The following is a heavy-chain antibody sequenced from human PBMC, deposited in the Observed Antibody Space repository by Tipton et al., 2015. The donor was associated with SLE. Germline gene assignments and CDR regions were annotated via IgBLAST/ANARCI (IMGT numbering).Heavy chain of an antibody. D-gene: IGHD6-13*01. CDR1: GGSFSGYY. CDR3: ARQAIAAPGGGYFQH. V-gene: IGHV4-34*01. CDR2: IYYSGST. J-gene: IGHJ1*01. Sequence: TLSLTCAVYGGSFSGYYWGWIRQPPGKGLEWIGSIYYSGSTYYNPSLKSRVTISVDTSKNQFSLKLSSVTAADTTVYYCARQAIAAPGGGYFQHWGQGTLVTVSS.